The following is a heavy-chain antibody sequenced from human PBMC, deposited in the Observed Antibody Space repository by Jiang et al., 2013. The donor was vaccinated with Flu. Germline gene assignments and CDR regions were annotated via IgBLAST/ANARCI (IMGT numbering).Heavy chain of an antibody. V-gene: IGHV3-33*05. CDR1: GFTFGSYG. CDR3: ARQVWSYYFDS. D-gene: IGHD3-16*01. Sequence: QLVESGGGVVQPGRSLRLSCAASGFTFGSYGMYWVRQAPGKGLEWLAVISYDASEKFYADSVKGRFTISRDNSKNTLYLQVNSLRAEDTAVYYCARQVWSYYFDSWGQGSLVTVSS. CDR2: ISYDASEK. J-gene: IGHJ4*02.